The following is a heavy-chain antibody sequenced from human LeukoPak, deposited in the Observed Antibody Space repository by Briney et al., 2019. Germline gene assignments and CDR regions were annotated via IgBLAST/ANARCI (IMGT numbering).Heavy chain of an antibody. CDR2: ISSSGSTI. D-gene: IGHD3-16*02. V-gene: IGHV3-48*04. CDR3: ARHRTASDY. J-gene: IGHJ4*02. Sequence: GGSLRLSCAASGFTFSSYGMSWVRQAPGKGLEWVSYISSSGSTIYYADSVKGRFTISRDNAKNSLYLQMNSLRVEDTAVYYCARHRTASDYWGQGTLVTVSS. CDR1: GFTFSSYG.